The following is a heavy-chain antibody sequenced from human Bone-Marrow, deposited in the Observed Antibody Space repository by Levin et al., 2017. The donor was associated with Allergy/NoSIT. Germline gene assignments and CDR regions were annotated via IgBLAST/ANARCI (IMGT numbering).Heavy chain of an antibody. Sequence: SGESLKISCAASGFAFSSYAMSWVRRAPGKGLEWVSAFSGSDGSTYHADSVKGRFTISRDNSKNTLYLQMNSLRAEDTAVYYCAKDRGRHSWYFDYWGQGTLVTVSS. CDR1: GFAFSSYA. CDR3: AKDRGRHSWYFDY. J-gene: IGHJ4*02. D-gene: IGHD6-13*01. CDR2: FSGSDGST. V-gene: IGHV3-23*01.